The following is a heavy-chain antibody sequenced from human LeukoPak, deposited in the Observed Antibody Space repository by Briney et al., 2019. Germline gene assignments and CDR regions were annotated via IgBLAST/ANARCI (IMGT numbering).Heavy chain of an antibody. CDR2: IYYSGST. Sequence: SETLSLTCTVSGGSISSSSYYWGWIRRPPGKGLEWIGSIYYSGSTYYNPSLKSRVTISVDTSKNQFSLKLSSVTAADTAVYYCARDYYDSSGTDAFDIWGQGTMVTVSS. CDR3: ARDYYDSSGTDAFDI. V-gene: IGHV4-39*07. J-gene: IGHJ3*02. CDR1: GGSISSSSYY. D-gene: IGHD3-22*01.